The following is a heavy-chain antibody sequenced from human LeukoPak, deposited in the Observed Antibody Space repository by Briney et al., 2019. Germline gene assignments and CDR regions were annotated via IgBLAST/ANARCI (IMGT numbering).Heavy chain of an antibody. V-gene: IGHV4-38-2*01. D-gene: IGHD6-25*01. CDR2: LDYSGSI. Sequence: SETLSLTCGVSGYSISSGYCWGWIQQPPGKGLEWIGSLDYSGSIYYNPFLKSRVTMSLDTSENQFSLKVTSATAADTAVYYCARIAAGARYYYYFMDVWGKGTTIPLSS. J-gene: IGHJ6*03. CDR1: GYSISSGYC. CDR3: ARIAAGARYYYYFMDV.